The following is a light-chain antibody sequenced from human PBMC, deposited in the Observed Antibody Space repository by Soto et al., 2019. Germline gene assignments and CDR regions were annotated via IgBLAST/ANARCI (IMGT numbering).Light chain of an antibody. V-gene: IGKV3-20*01. CDR2: GAS. J-gene: IGKJ1*01. CDR1: QSVSSSY. CDR3: QQYGSSRRA. Sequence: EIVFTQSPGTLSFSPGERATLSCRASQSVSSSYLAWYQQKPGQAPRLLIYGASSRATGIPDRFSGSGSGTDFTLTISRLEPEDFAVYYCQQYGSSRRALGQGTKVDIK.